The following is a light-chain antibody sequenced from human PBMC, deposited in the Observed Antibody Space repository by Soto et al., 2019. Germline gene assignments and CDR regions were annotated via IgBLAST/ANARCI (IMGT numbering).Light chain of an antibody. Sequence: EIVLTQSPGTLSLSPGERATLSCRASQSVSSSYLAWYQQKPGQAPRLLIYGASSRATGIPDRVSGSGSGTDFTLTITSFVPHDFAAYYCQQHRRSPQSAFGQGTKVELK. CDR3: QQHRRSPQSA. V-gene: IGKV3-20*01. CDR2: GAS. J-gene: IGKJ1*01. CDR1: QSVSSSY.